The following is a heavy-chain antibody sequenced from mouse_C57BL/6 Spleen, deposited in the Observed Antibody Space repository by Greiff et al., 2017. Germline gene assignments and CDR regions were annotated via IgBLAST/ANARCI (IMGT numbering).Heavy chain of an antibody. CDR3: ARHEDYYGSSPAWFAY. CDR1: GYTFTEYT. J-gene: IGHJ3*01. D-gene: IGHD1-1*01. V-gene: IGHV1-62-2*01. CDR2: FYPGSGSI. Sequence: VHLVESGAELVKPGASVKLSCKASGYTFTEYTIHWVKQRSGQGLEWIGWFYPGSGSIKYNEKFKDKATLTADNSSSTVYMELSRLTSEDSAVYFCARHEDYYGSSPAWFAYWGQGTLVTVSA.